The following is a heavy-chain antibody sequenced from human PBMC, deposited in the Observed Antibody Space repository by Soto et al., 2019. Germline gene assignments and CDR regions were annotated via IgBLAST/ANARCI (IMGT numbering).Heavy chain of an antibody. CDR1: GYTFTSYY. D-gene: IGHD3-3*01. J-gene: IGHJ6*02. CDR3: ARVRYDFWSGYFVAGHYGMDV. V-gene: IGHV1-46*01. Sequence: WASVKVSCKASGYTFTSYYMHWVRQAPGQGLEWMGIINPSGGSTSYAQKFQGRVTMTRDTSTSTVYMELSSLRSEDTAVYYCARVRYDFWSGYFVAGHYGMDVWGQGTTVTVSS. CDR2: INPSGGST.